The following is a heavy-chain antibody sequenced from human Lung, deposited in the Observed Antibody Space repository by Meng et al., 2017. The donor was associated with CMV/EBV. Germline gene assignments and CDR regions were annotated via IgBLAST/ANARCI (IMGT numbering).Heavy chain of an antibody. V-gene: IGHV4-34*01. Sequence: TRAVDGGSCSGYYWSCIRQPPGKGLEWIGEINHSGSTNYNPSLKSRVTISVDTSKNQFSLKLSSVTAADTAVYYCARGGIAARTFDYWGQGTLVTVSS. CDR2: INHSGST. J-gene: IGHJ4*02. CDR3: ARGGIAARTFDY. D-gene: IGHD6-6*01. CDR1: GGSCSGYY.